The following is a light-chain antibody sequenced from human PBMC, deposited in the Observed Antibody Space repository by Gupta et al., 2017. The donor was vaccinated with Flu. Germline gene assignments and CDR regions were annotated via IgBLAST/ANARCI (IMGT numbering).Light chain of an antibody. CDR1: SSDVGTYDY. V-gene: IGLV2-11*01. CDR2: DVN. CDR3: TSYGATTF. J-gene: IGLJ2*01. Sequence: QSALTQPRSVSGSPGQSVAISCTGTSSDVGTYDYVSWYQQHPGQAPKLIIYDVNKRPSRVPDRFTGSKSGSTASLTISGLQPEDESDYYSTSYGATTFFGGGTRLTVL.